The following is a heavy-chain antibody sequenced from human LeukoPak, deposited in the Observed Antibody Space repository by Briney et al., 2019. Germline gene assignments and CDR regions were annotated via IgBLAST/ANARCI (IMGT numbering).Heavy chain of an antibody. V-gene: IGHV5-51*01. CDR1: GYSFSNYW. D-gene: IGHD5-18*01. CDR3: ARLTGAYSYGDY. CDR2: IYPADSDT. J-gene: IGHJ4*02. Sequence: GESLKISCKGSGYSFSNYWIGWVRQVPGKGLEWMGIIYPADSDTRYSPSFQGQVTISADKSISTAYLQWSSLKASDTAMYYCARLTGAYSYGDYWGQGTLVTVSS.